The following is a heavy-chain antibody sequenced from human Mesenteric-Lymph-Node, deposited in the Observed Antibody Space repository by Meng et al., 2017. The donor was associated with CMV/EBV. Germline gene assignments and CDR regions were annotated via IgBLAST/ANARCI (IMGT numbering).Heavy chain of an antibody. CDR3: AKNVPTENYYYYYGMDV. J-gene: IGHJ6*02. Sequence: SVKVSCKASGGTFNSHTFSWVRRAPGHGLEWMGGIIPIYGTGDYAQKFQGRVTITSDESTSTTYMELSSLTSEDTAVYYCAKNVPTENYYYYYGMDVWGQGTTVTVSS. CDR1: GGTFNSHT. D-gene: IGHD3-10*02. V-gene: IGHV1-69*13. CDR2: IIPIYGTG.